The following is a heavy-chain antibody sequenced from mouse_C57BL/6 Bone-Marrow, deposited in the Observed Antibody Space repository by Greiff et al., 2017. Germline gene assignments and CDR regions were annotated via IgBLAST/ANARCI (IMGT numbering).Heavy chain of an antibody. V-gene: IGHV1-64*01. Sequence: QVQLQQPGAELVKPGASVKLSCKASGYTFTSYWMHWVKQRPGQGLEWIGMIHPNSGSNNYNEKFKSKATLTVDKSSSTAYMQLSILTSEDSAVYYCAKSAFITTAVAGGFAYWGQGTLVTVSA. CDR1: GYTFTSYW. J-gene: IGHJ3*01. D-gene: IGHD1-1*01. CDR2: IHPNSGSN. CDR3: AKSAFITTAVAGGFAY.